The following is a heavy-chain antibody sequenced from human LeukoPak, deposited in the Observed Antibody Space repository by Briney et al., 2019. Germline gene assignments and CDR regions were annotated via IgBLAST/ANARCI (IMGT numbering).Heavy chain of an antibody. Sequence: SETLSLTCTVSGGSLSSYYWNWIRQPPGKGLERIGYIYYSGSTNYNPSLKSRVTISVDTSKNQFSLKLNSVTAADTAVYYCARWDSGSYFLDYWGQGTLVTVSS. CDR2: IYYSGST. J-gene: IGHJ4*02. CDR1: GGSLSSYY. V-gene: IGHV4-59*01. CDR3: ARWDSGSYFLDY. D-gene: IGHD1-26*01.